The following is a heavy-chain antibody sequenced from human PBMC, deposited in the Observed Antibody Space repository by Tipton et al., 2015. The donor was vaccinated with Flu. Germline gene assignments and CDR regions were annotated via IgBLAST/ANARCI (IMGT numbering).Heavy chain of an antibody. CDR3: AKDNPVFPGAAVY. V-gene: IGHV4-59*01. Sequence: GLVKPSETLSLNCTVSGGSMSSYYWNWIRQPPGKGLEWIGYVYYSGTTNYNPSLKSRVTISVDRSKNQFSLKLSSVTAADSAVYYCAKDNPVFPGAAVYWGQGTLVTVSS. J-gene: IGHJ4*02. CDR1: GGSMSSYY. D-gene: IGHD3-16*01. CDR2: VYYSGTT.